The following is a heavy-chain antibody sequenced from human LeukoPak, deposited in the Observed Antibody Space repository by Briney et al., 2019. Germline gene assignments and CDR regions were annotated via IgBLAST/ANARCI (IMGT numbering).Heavy chain of an antibody. J-gene: IGHJ6*02. CDR3: ARMIAGYYYYGMDV. D-gene: IGHD2-21*01. CDR2: INPNSGGT. CDR1: GYTFTGYS. V-gene: IGHV1-2*02. Sequence: GASVKVSCKASGYTFTGYSMHWVRQAPGQGLERMGWINPNSGGTNYAQKFQGRVTMTRDTSISTAYMELSRLRSDDTAVYYCARMIAGYYYYGMDVWGQGTTVTVSS.